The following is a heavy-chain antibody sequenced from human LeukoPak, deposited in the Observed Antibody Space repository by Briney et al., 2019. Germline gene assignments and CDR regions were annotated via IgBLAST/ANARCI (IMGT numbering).Heavy chain of an antibody. V-gene: IGHV1-2*02. J-gene: IGHJ6*03. D-gene: IGHD6-6*01. CDR1: GYTFTDYH. CDR3: ARQYSSSSYYFYYMDV. CDR2: INPNSGGT. Sequence: ASVKVSCKASGYTFTDYHMHWVRQAPGQGLEWMGWINPNSGGTNYAQKFQGRVTMTRDTSIRTAYVELSRLRSDDTAVYYCARQYSSSSYYFYYMDVWGKGTTATVSS.